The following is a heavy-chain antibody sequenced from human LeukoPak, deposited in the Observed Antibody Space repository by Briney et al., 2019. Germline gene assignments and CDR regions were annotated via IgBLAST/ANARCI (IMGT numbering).Heavy chain of an antibody. CDR2: INPNSGGT. D-gene: IGHD2-15*01. CDR1: GYTFTGYY. J-gene: IGHJ4*02. CDR3: ARVLPYCSGGSCYLGY. Sequence: GASVKVSCKASGYTFTGYYMHWVRQAPGQGLEWMGWINPNSGGTNYAQKFQGRVTMTRDTSISTAYMELSRLRSDDTAVYYCARVLPYCSGGSCYLGYWGPGTLVTVSS. V-gene: IGHV1-2*02.